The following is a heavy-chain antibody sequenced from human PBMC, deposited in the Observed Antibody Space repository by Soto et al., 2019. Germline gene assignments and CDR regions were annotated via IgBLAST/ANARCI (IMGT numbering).Heavy chain of an antibody. Sequence: QVQLEQSGAEVKKPGSSVRVSCKASGGTFSTSAISWVRQAPGQRLEWMGGIIPIFRRPDYAQKFQGRVTVTADESTSTAYMELSALRSDDTAVYYCARDKDRPQLGGNYYYILDVWGQGTTITVSS. CDR1: GGTFSTSA. CDR2: IIPIFRRP. V-gene: IGHV1-69*12. J-gene: IGHJ6*02. D-gene: IGHD3-3*02. CDR3: ARDKDRPQLGGNYYYILDV.